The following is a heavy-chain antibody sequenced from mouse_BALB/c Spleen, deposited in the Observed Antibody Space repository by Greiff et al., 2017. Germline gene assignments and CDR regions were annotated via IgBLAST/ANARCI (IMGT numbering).Heavy chain of an antibody. D-gene: IGHD2-4*01. CDR3: AREGLRRDFDY. Sequence: EVKVEESGGGLVKPGGSLKLSCAASGFTFSDYYMYWVRQTPEKRLEWVATISDGGSYTYYPDSVKGRFTISRDNAKNNLYLQMSSLKSEDTAMYYCAREGLRRDFDYWGQGTTLTVSS. CDR2: ISDGGSYT. J-gene: IGHJ2*01. CDR1: GFTFSDYY. V-gene: IGHV5-4*02.